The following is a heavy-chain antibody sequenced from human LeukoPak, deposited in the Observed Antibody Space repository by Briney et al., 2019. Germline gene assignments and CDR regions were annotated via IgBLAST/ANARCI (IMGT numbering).Heavy chain of an antibody. V-gene: IGHV3-74*01. CDR3: ARDPPVSPLYSSGWYDY. J-gene: IGHJ4*02. Sequence: GGSLRLSCAASGFTFSSYWMHWVRQAPGKGLVWVSRINSDGSSTSYADSVKGRFTISRDNAKNTLYLQMNSLRAEDTAVYYCARDPPVSPLYSSGWYDYWGQGTLVTVSS. D-gene: IGHD6-19*01. CDR1: GFTFSSYW. CDR2: INSDGSST.